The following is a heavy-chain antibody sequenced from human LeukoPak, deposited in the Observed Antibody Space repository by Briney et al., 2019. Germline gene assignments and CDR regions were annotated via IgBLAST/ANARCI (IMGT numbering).Heavy chain of an antibody. J-gene: IGHJ3*02. V-gene: IGHV4-59*01. CDR2: VYYSGNT. D-gene: IGHD5-18*01. CDR1: GVSISNYY. CDR3: ARDLGVMVRAFDI. Sequence: PSETLSLTCSVSGVSISNYYWTWIRQPPGKGLEWVGYVYYSGNTNYNPSLKSRVTISVDTSKKQLSLRLTSVTAADTAVYYCARDLGVMVRAFDIWGQGTMVTVSS.